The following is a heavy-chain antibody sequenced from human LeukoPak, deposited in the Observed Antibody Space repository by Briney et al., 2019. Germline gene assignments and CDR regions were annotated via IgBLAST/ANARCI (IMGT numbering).Heavy chain of an antibody. Sequence: PGGSLRLSCAASGFTFSSYAMHWVRQAPGKGLEWVAVISYDGSNKYYADSVKGRFTISRDNSKNTLYLQMNSLRAEDTAVYYCATHNPGRTGYYFDYWGQGTLVTVSS. D-gene: IGHD1-14*01. V-gene: IGHV3-30*14. CDR1: GFTFSSYA. CDR2: ISYDGSNK. J-gene: IGHJ4*02. CDR3: ATHNPGRTGYYFDY.